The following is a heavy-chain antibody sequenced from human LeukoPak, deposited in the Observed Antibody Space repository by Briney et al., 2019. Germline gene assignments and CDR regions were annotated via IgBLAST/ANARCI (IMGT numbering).Heavy chain of an antibody. Sequence: PSETLSLTCSVSGGPISSYYWSWIRQPPGKGLEWIGYIYYSGNTNYNPSLKSRVTISVDTSKNQFSLKLSSVTAADTAVYYCARGGTEKYFQNWGQGTLVTVSS. CDR1: GGPISSYY. D-gene: IGHD1-1*01. V-gene: IGHV4-59*01. J-gene: IGHJ1*01. CDR2: IYYSGNT. CDR3: ARGGTEKYFQN.